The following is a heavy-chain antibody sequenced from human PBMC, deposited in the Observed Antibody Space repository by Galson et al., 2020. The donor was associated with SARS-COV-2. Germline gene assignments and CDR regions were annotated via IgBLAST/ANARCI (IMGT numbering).Heavy chain of an antibody. J-gene: IGHJ6*02. CDR2: ISSSGSTI. CDR1: GFTFSDYY. Sequence: KIGESLKISCAASGFTFSDYYMSWIRQAPGKGLEWVSYISSSGSTIYYADSVKGRFTISRDNAKNSLYPQMNSLRAEDTAVYYCARDTFYYYDSSGYYDNYYYGMDVWGQGTTVTVSS. D-gene: IGHD3-22*01. V-gene: IGHV3-11*01. CDR3: ARDTFYYYDSSGYYDNYYYGMDV.